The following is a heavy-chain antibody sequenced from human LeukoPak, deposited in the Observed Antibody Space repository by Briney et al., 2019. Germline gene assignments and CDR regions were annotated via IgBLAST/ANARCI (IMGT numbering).Heavy chain of an antibody. Sequence: GSLRLSCAASGFTFSSYSMNWVRQAPGKGLEWIGYIYYSGSTNYNPSLKSRVTISVDTSKNQFSLKLSSVTAADTAVYYCAREGSYPPYYFDYWGQGTLVTVSS. CDR2: IYYSGST. D-gene: IGHD1-26*01. CDR1: GFTFSSYS. J-gene: IGHJ4*02. CDR3: AREGSYPPYYFDY. V-gene: IGHV4-59*01.